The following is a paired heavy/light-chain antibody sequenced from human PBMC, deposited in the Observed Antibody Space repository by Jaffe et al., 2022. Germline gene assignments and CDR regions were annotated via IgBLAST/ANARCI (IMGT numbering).Heavy chain of an antibody. CDR3: AKSIGRWDAYNYEAGYFDC. Sequence: QVQLQESGPRLVKPSETLSLTCTVSGYSISSGYYWGWIRQPPGKGLEWIGSIYYGASTYYNPSLKSPFTISVDTSKNQFSLRLSSVTAADTAVYYCAKSIGRWDAYNYEAGYFDCWGQGTLVTVSS. D-gene: IGHD5-12*01. V-gene: IGHV4-38-2*02. CDR1: GYSISSGYY. J-gene: IGHJ4*02. CDR2: IYYGAST.
Light chain of an antibody. CDR1: QSVSSSY. CDR3: QQYGTSTGT. J-gene: IGKJ1*01. V-gene: IGKV3-20*01. Sequence: EIVLTQSPGTLSLSPGERATLSCRASQSVSSSYLAWYQQKPGQAPRLLIYDASTRATGIPDRFSGSGSGTDFTLTISRLEPEDFAVYYCQQYGTSTGTFGQGTKVEIK. CDR2: DAS.